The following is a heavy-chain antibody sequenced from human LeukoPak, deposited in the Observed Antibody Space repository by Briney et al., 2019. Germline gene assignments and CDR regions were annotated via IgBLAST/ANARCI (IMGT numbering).Heavy chain of an antibody. CDR2: ISAYNGNT. Sequence: VASVKVSCKASGYTFTSYGISWVRQAPGQGLEWVGWISAYNGNTNYAQKLQGRVTMTTDTSTSTAYMELRSLRSDDTAVYYCARIGLAAAGTYYDYWGQGTLVTVSS. D-gene: IGHD6-13*01. J-gene: IGHJ4*02. V-gene: IGHV1-18*01. CDR3: ARIGLAAAGTYYDY. CDR1: GYTFTSYG.